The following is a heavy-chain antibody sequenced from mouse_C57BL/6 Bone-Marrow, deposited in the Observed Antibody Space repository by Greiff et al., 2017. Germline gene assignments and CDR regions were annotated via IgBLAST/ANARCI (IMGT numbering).Heavy chain of an antibody. V-gene: IGHV3-1*01. CDR3: ARETYYSNYYAMDY. D-gene: IGHD2-5*01. Sequence: EVKVVESGPGMVKPSQSLSLTCTVTGYSITSGYDWHWIRHFPGNKLEWMGYISYSGSTNYNPSLKSRISITHDTSKNHFFLKLNSVTTEDTATYYCARETYYSNYYAMDYWGQGTSVTVSS. CDR1: GYSITSGYD. CDR2: ISYSGST. J-gene: IGHJ4*01.